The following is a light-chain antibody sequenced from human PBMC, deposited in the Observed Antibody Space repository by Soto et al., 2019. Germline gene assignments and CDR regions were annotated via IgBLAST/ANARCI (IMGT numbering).Light chain of an antibody. CDR3: QQYNSLSWT. CDR1: QSISSW. CDR2: DAS. J-gene: IGKJ1*01. V-gene: IGKV1-5*01. Sequence: DIQMTQSPSTLSASVGDRVTITCRASQSISSWLAWYQQKPGKAPKFLIYDASSLESGVPSRFSGSGSGTEFTLTIISLQPDDFATYYCQQYNSLSWTFGQGTKVDIK.